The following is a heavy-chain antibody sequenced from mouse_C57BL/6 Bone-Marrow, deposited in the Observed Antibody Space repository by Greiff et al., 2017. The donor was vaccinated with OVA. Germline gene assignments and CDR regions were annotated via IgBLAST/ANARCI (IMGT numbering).Heavy chain of an antibody. V-gene: IGHV14-4*01. Sequence: VQLKQSGAELVRPGASVKLSCTASGFNIKDDYMHWVKQRPEQGLEWIGWIDPENGDTEYASKFQGKATITADTSSNTAYLQLSSLTSEDTAVYYCTTSGYYSNSGFAYWGQGTLVTVSA. CDR1: GFNIKDDY. CDR3: TTSGYYSNSGFAY. D-gene: IGHD2-5*01. J-gene: IGHJ3*01. CDR2: IDPENGDT.